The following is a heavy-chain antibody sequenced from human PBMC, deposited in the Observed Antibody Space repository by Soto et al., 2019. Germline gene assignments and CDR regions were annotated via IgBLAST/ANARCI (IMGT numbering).Heavy chain of an antibody. V-gene: IGHV1-18*01. Sequence: QVQLVQSGAEVKKPGASVKVSCKASGYTFTTYGITWVRQAPGQGLEWMGWISAFNGNTNYAQKLQGRVTMTTDTSTSTAYMELRSLRSDDTAVYYCARDIGGELSPNWFDPWGQGTLVTVSS. J-gene: IGHJ5*02. D-gene: IGHD3-10*01. CDR2: ISAFNGNT. CDR3: ARDIGGELSPNWFDP. CDR1: GYTFTTYG.